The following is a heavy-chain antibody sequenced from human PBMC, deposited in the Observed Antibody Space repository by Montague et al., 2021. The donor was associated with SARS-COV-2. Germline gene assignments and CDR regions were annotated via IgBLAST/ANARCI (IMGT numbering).Heavy chain of an antibody. J-gene: IGHJ6*02. D-gene: IGHD3-16*01. CDR3: GRDSVSYCLDV. V-gene: IGHV4-61*10. CDR2: NNNSGPT. Sequence: SETLSLTCPVSGASINTGNHYWTWLRPSAGHGHVWIGFNNNSGPTNSNPSLQSPVTISLARTKNHFSLLLSSVTAADTATYYCGRDSVSYCLDVWGQGTTVTVSS. CDR1: GASINTGNHY.